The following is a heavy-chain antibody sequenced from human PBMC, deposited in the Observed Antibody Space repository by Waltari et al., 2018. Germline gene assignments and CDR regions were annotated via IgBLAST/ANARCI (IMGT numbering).Heavy chain of an antibody. Sequence: EVQLVQSGGGLVQPGRSLRLSCAASGFTFSDYAMGWVRQAPGKGLEWVSVIHRGGRTHYAVSVKGRFTVSRDDSKNTLYLQMNSLRVEDTARYFCAKAGGQFLLQYYFDSWGQGTLVTFSS. D-gene: IGHD3-22*01. V-gene: IGHV3-23*03. CDR3: AKAGGQFLLQYYFDS. CDR1: GFTFSDYA. CDR2: IHRGGRT. J-gene: IGHJ4*02.